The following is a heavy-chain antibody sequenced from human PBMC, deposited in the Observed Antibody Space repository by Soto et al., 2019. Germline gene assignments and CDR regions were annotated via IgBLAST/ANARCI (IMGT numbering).Heavy chain of an antibody. V-gene: IGHV1-69*15. CDR2: ITPIYPTT. CDR1: GGTFYTYT. J-gene: IGHJ4*02. CDR3: ARIPRYSFPTSDDLDS. D-gene: IGHD5-18*01. Sequence: QVQLVQSGAEVRKPGSSVQVSCKASGGTFYTYTFSWVRQAPGQGLEWMGSITPIYPTTNYAEKFQGRLTVTADGPTNTAYMELNSLTPEDTAVYYCARIPRYSFPTSDDLDSWGQGTLVTVSS.